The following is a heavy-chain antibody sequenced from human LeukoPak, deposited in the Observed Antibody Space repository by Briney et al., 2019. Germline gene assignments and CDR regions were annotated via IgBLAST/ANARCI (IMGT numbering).Heavy chain of an antibody. J-gene: IGHJ6*03. CDR1: GGSFSGYY. Sequence: SSETLSLTCAVYGGSFSGYYWSWIRQPPGKGLEWIGEINHSGSTNYNPSLKSRVTISVDTSKNQFSLKLSSVTAADTAVYYCARGAADFWSGYYAKNYYYYYMDVWGKGTTVTVSS. CDR2: INHSGST. V-gene: IGHV4-34*01. D-gene: IGHD3-3*01. CDR3: ARGAADFWSGYYAKNYYYYYMDV.